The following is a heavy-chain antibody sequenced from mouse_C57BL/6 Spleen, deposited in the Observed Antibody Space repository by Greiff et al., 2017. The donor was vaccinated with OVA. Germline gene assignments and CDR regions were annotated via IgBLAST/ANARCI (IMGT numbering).Heavy chain of an antibody. Sequence: VESGGGLVKPGGSLKLSCAASGFTFSDYGMHWVRQAPEKGLEWVAYISSGSSTIYYADTVKGRFTISRDNAKNTLFLQMTSLRSEDTAMYYCASFHYYGSSSYAMDYWGQGTSVTVSS. CDR1: GFTFSDYG. V-gene: IGHV5-17*01. CDR3: ASFHYYGSSSYAMDY. J-gene: IGHJ4*01. D-gene: IGHD1-1*01. CDR2: ISSGSSTI.